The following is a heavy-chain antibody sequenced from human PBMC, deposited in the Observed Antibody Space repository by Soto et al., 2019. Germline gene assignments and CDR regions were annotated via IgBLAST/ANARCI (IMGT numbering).Heavy chain of an antibody. CDR1: GGSFSGYY. J-gene: IGHJ4*02. CDR2: INHSGST. V-gene: IGHV4-34*01. D-gene: IGHD4-17*01. CDR3: ARGVPTTVTPFDY. Sequence: QVQLQQWGAGLLKPSETLSLTCAVYGGSFSGYYWSWIRQPPGKGLEWIGEINHSGSTNYNPSLKRRVTISVDTSKNQFSLKLSSVTAADTAVYYCARGVPTTVTPFDYWGQGTLVTVSS.